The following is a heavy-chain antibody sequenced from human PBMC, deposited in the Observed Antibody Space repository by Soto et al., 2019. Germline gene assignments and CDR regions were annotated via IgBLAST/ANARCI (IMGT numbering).Heavy chain of an antibody. Sequence: GGSLRLSCAASGFTFSSYWMSWVRQAPGKGLGWVANIKQDGSEKYYVDSVKGRFTISRDNAKNSLYLQMNSLRAEDTAVYYCAREVNRGNEDYWGQGTLVTVSS. CDR2: IKQDGSEK. V-gene: IGHV3-7*01. D-gene: IGHD1-1*01. CDR1: GFTFSSYW. CDR3: AREVNRGNEDY. J-gene: IGHJ4*02.